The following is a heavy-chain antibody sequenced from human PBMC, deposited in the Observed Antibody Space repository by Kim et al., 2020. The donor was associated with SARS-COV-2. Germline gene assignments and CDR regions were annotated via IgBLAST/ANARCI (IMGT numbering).Heavy chain of an antibody. V-gene: IGHV4-39*01. J-gene: IGHJ4*02. Sequence: YHPSHKSRVTISVDTTKNQLSLKLSSVTAADAAVYYCARITSSAAGRGCWGQGTLVTVSS. D-gene: IGHD6-13*01. CDR3: ARITSSAAGRGC.